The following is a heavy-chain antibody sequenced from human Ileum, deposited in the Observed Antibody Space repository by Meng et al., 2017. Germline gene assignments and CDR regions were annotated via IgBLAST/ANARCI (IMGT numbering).Heavy chain of an antibody. CDR2: INSAGSVT. V-gene: IGHV3-74*01. Sequence: GRSLRLSCAASGIPLGTYWMHWVRQAPGKGLVWDSGINSAGSVTRYVDSVRGRFTISRDNAKNTLYLQMDSLRVEATAVYFCASQPETGHWGRGTRVTVSS. D-gene: IGHD2-2*01. J-gene: IGHJ4*02. CDR3: ASQPETGH. CDR1: GIPLGTYW.